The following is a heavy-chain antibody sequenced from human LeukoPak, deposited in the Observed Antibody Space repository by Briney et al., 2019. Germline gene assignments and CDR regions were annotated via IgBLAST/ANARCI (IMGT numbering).Heavy chain of an antibody. D-gene: IGHD2-2*01. CDR3: AKGPAASRSHLFDY. J-gene: IGHJ4*02. V-gene: IGHV3-23*01. CDR1: GFTFSSYA. Sequence: PGGSLRLSCAASGFTFSSYALSWVRQAPGKGLEWVSAISGSGGSTYYADSVKGRFTISRDNSKNTLYLQMNTLRAEDTAVYYCAKGPAASRSHLFDYWGQGTLVTVSS. CDR2: ISGSGGST.